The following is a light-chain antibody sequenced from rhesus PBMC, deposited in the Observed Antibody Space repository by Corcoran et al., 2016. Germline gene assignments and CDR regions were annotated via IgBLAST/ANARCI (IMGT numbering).Light chain of an antibody. CDR1: QSVSSY. CDR3: QETSNLST. Sequence: EIVMTQSPATLSLSPGETATISCRTSQSVSSYLAWSQQKPGQAPRLLIYGASNRANGIPDRFSGSGSGTDFTLSISSLEPEDFAVYYCQETSNLSTFGPGTKLDIK. J-gene: IGKJ3*01. CDR2: GAS. V-gene: IGKV3-31*02.